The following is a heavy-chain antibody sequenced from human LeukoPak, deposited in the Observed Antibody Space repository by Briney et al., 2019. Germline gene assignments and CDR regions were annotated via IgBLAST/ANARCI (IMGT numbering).Heavy chain of an antibody. CDR1: GFTFTGHS. Sequence: GSLRLSCVASGFTFTGHSMHWVRQAPGKGLEWVAVVAHDEKTIFYADSLKGRFTVSRDNSKNTLYLQMNTLRAEDTALYYCAKDSVDIIVVPAAYHDYWGQGTLVTVSS. J-gene: IGHJ4*02. D-gene: IGHD2-2*01. CDR2: VAHDEKTI. V-gene: IGHV3-30*04. CDR3: AKDSVDIIVVPAAYHDY.